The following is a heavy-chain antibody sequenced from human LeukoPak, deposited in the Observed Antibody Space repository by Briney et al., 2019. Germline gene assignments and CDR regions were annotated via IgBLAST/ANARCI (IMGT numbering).Heavy chain of an antibody. CDR1: GFTFSSYW. D-gene: IGHD5-24*01. CDR3: ARVKASKLPRSDDYYYYMDV. Sequence: GGSLRLSCAASGFTFSSYWMSWVRQAPGKGLEWVANIRQDGSEKYYVDSVKGRFTISRDNAKNSLYLQMNSLRAEDTAVYYCARVKASKLPRSDDYYYYMDVWGKGTTVTVSS. J-gene: IGHJ6*03. CDR2: IRQDGSEK. V-gene: IGHV3-7*01.